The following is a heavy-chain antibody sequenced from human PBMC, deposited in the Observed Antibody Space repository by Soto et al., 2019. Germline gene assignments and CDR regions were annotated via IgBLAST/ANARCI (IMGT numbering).Heavy chain of an antibody. CDR2: SNHGGST. J-gene: IGHJ5*02. CDR1: NGSLSGYY. D-gene: IGHD3-3*01. CDR3: ATRITVFGLLIPPFDP. Sequence: SETLSLTCAVFNGSLSGYYWSWIRQPPGKGPEWIGESNHGGSTNYNPSLRSRLSISVDTSKNQFSLRLSSVTAADTAIYYCATRITVFGLLIPPFDPWGQGTQVTVSS. V-gene: IGHV4-34*01.